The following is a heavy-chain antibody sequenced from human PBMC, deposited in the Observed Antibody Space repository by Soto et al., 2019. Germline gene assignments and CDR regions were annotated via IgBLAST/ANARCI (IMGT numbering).Heavy chain of an antibody. D-gene: IGHD4-17*01. CDR1: GFTFSSYA. J-gene: IGHJ4*02. Sequence: GGSLRLSCAASGFTFSSYAMSWVRQAPGKGLEWVSAISGSGGSTYYADSVKGRFTISRDNSKNTRYLQMNSLRAEDTAVYYCAKGTDPGYGDSLRYFDYWGQGTLVTVSS. CDR2: ISGSGGST. CDR3: AKGTDPGYGDSLRYFDY. V-gene: IGHV3-23*01.